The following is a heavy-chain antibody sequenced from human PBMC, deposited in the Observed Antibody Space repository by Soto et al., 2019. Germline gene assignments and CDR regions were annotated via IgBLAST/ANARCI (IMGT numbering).Heavy chain of an antibody. Sequence: ASVKVSFKASGYTFTGYYMHWVRQAPGQGLEWMGWINPNSGGTNYAQKFQGRVTMTRDTSISTAYMELSRLRSDDTAVYYCASDSPYSSSWYRDYYYGMDVWGQGTTVTVSS. CDR3: ASDSPYSSSWYRDYYYGMDV. J-gene: IGHJ6*02. CDR2: INPNSGGT. V-gene: IGHV1-2*02. CDR1: GYTFTGYY. D-gene: IGHD6-13*01.